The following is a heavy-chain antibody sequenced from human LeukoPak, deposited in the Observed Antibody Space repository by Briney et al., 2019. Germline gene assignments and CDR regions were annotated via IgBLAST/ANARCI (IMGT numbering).Heavy chain of an antibody. Sequence: SETLSLTCTVSRGSVSSGDYNWSWIRQPPGKGLEWIGYIYYRGSTYYSRSLKSRVTISLDTSKNQFSLNLRSVTAADTAVYYCARGYCTNGICYDAFDVWGQGTGVTASS. V-gene: IGHV4-30-4*01. J-gene: IGHJ3*01. CDR3: ARGYCTNGICYDAFDV. CDR2: IYYRGST. CDR1: RGSVSSGDYN. D-gene: IGHD2-8*01.